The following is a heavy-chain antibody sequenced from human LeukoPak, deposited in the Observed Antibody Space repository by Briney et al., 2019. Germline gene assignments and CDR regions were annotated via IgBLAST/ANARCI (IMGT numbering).Heavy chain of an antibody. J-gene: IGHJ4*02. Sequence: ASVKVSCKASGYTFTGYYMHLVRQAPGQGLEWMGWINPNSGGTNYAQKFQGRVTMTRDTSISTAYMELSRLRSDDAAVYYCARESIVLMVYAFWGQGTLVTVSS. CDR1: GYTFTGYY. V-gene: IGHV1-2*02. CDR3: ARESIVLMVYAF. D-gene: IGHD2-8*01. CDR2: INPNSGGT.